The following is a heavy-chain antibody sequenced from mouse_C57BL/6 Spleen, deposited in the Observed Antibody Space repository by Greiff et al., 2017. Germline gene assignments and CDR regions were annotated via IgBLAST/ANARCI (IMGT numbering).Heavy chain of an antibody. CDR3: ASYYGSSSFAY. CDR2: IDPSDSYT. CDR1: GYTFTSYW. D-gene: IGHD1-1*01. V-gene: IGHV1-59*01. Sequence: QVQLQQPGAELVRPGTSVKLSCKASGYTFTSYWMHWVKQRPGQGLEWIGVIDPSDSYTNYNQKFKGKATLTVDTSSSTAYMQLSSLTSEDSEVYYCASYYGSSSFAYWGQGTLVTVSA. J-gene: IGHJ3*01.